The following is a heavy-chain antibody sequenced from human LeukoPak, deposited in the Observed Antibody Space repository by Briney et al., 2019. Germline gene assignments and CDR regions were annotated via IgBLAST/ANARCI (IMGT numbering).Heavy chain of an antibody. V-gene: IGHV4-4*07. CDR3: ARGNIVVVPAAIQAYYYYYMDV. Sequence: SETLSLTCTVSGGSISSYYWSWIRQPAGKGLEWIGRIYTSGSTNYNPSLKSRVTMSVDTSKNQFSLKLSSVTAADTAVYYCARGNIVVVPAAIQAYYYYYMDVWGKGTTVTVSS. J-gene: IGHJ6*03. CDR2: IYTSGST. CDR1: GGSISSYY. D-gene: IGHD2-2*02.